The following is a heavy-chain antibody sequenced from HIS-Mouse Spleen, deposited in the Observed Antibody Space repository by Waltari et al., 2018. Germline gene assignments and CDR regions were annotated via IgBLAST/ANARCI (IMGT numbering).Heavy chain of an antibody. D-gene: IGHD6-13*01. V-gene: IGHV4-39*07. CDR2: IYYSGST. CDR1: GGSLSSSRYY. CDR3: AREIPYSSSWYDWYFDL. J-gene: IGHJ2*01. Sequence: QLQLQESGPGLVKPSETLSLTCTVSGGSLSSSRYYRGWIRQPPGKGLEWIGSIYYSGSTYYNPSLKSRVTISVDTSKNQFSLKLSSVTAADTAVYYCAREIPYSSSWYDWYFDLWGRGTLVTVSS.